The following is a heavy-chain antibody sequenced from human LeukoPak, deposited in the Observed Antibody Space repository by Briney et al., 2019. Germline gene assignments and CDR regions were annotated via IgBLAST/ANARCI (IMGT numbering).Heavy chain of an antibody. CDR2: IKQDGSTK. CDR1: GFTFTNSW. V-gene: IGHV3-7*01. Sequence: GGSLRLSCAASGFTFTNSWMAWVRQAPGKGLEWVANIKQDGSTKHYADSLKGRFTISRDNPKNSLYLQMNSLRADDTAVYYCARDTNGSLDYWGQGILVAVAS. CDR3: ARDTNGSLDY. D-gene: IGHD2-8*01. J-gene: IGHJ4*02.